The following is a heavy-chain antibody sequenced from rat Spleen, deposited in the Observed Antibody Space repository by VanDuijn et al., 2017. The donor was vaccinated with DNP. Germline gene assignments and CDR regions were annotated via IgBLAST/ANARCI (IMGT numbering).Heavy chain of an antibody. Sequence: EVQLVETGGGLVQPGRSLKLSCVASGFTFSSYWMYWIRQAPGKGLEWVASINTDGGDNTYSPDSVKGRFTISRDNAKNTLYLQMNSLRSEDTATYYCARGGRSYFDYWGQGVMVTVSS. CDR1: GFTFSSYW. V-gene: IGHV5-58*01. J-gene: IGHJ2*01. CDR2: INTDGGDNT. D-gene: IGHD1-11*01. CDR3: ARGGRSYFDY.